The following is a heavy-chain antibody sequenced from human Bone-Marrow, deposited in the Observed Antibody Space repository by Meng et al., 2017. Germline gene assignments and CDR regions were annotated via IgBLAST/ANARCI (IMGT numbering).Heavy chain of an antibody. CDR2: INPSGGST. Sequence: ASVKVSCKASGYTFTSYYMHWVRQAPGQGLEWMGIINPSGGSTSYAQKFQGRVTMTRDTSTSTVYVELSSLRSEDTAVYYCARACYGSGSYGSPDAFDIWGQGTMVTVSS. J-gene: IGHJ3*02. D-gene: IGHD3-10*01. V-gene: IGHV1-46*01. CDR1: GYTFTSYY. CDR3: ARACYGSGSYGSPDAFDI.